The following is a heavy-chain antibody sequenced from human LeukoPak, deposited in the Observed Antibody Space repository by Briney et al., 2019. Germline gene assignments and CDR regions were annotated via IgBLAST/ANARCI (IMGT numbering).Heavy chain of an antibody. CDR2: INEDGSEK. Sequence: GGSLRLSCAASGFSFSNYWMKWVRQDPGKGLEWVANINEDGSEKYYVDSVRGRFTISRDNAKNSLYLQMNSLRTEDTAIYYCARGGVRREYYDYWGQGTLVTVSS. D-gene: IGHD1-14*01. V-gene: IGHV3-7*01. J-gene: IGHJ4*02. CDR3: ARGGVRREYYDY. CDR1: GFSFSNYW.